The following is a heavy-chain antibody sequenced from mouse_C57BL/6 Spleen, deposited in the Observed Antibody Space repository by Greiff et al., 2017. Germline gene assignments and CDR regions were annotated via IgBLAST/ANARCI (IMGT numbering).Heavy chain of an antibody. J-gene: IGHJ1*03. V-gene: IGHV1-82*01. CDR3: ARRGYGRRYFDV. CDR2: IYPGDGDT. CDR1: GYAFSSSW. D-gene: IGHD1-1*01. Sequence: QVQLQQSGPELVKPGASVKISCKASGYAFSSSWMNWVKQRPGKGLEWIGRIYPGDGDTNYNGKFKGKDTLTADKSSSTAYMQLSSLTSEDSAVYFCARRGYGRRYFDVWGTGTTVTVSS.